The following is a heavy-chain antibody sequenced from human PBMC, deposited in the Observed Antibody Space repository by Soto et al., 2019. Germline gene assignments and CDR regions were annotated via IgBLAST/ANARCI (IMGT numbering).Heavy chain of an antibody. D-gene: IGHD1-1*01. V-gene: IGHV4-31*02. Sequence: WIRQHPGKVLEWIGYIYNSGTTYYNPSLKTRVSISRDISKNQFSLKLRSVTSAATAVFYFEIDYAGKETAYWIQGTPLT. CDR3: EIDYAGKETAY. J-gene: IGHJ4*02. CDR2: IYNSGTT.